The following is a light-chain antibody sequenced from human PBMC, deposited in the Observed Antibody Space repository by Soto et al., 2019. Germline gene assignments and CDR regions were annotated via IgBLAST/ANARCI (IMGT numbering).Light chain of an antibody. CDR3: LRGYSIPVT. J-gene: IGKJ5*01. Sequence: DIQMTQSPSSMSASEGDRVTITCRASQRINRHVNWYQQKPGRAPKLRSYGASNLQSDATSRFSGSGSGTDFTLTVRDLQPEDVATYSFLRGYSIPVTFGQGTRLEIK. V-gene: IGKV1-39*01. CDR1: QRINRH. CDR2: GAS.